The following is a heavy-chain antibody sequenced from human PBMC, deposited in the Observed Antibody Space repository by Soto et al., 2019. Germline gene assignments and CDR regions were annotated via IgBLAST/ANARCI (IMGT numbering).Heavy chain of an antibody. Sequence: QVQLVQSGAEVKKPGASVKVSCKASGYTFTSYGISWVRQAPGQGLEWMGWISAYNGNTNYAQKLQGRVTMTTDTSTSTAYMGLRSLRSDDPAVYYCATSRAYYYDSSGYYGHNWFDPWGQGTLVTVSS. CDR1: GYTFTSYG. V-gene: IGHV1-18*01. J-gene: IGHJ5*02. CDR2: ISAYNGNT. CDR3: ATSRAYYYDSSGYYGHNWFDP. D-gene: IGHD3-22*01.